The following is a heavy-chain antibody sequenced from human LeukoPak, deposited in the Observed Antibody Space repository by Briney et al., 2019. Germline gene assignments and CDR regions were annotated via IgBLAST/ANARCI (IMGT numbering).Heavy chain of an antibody. V-gene: IGHV3-33*01. J-gene: IGHJ4*02. CDR3: ARARNDYDTSSFSALDY. CDR2: IWYDGSNI. CDR1: GFTFSSYG. D-gene: IGHD3-22*01. Sequence: GGSLRLSCAASGFTFSSYGMHWVRQAPGKGLEWLAAIWYDGSNIYYADPVKGRFAISRDNSKNTLYLQINSLRAEDTAVYYCARARNDYDTSSFSALDYWGQGTLVTVSS.